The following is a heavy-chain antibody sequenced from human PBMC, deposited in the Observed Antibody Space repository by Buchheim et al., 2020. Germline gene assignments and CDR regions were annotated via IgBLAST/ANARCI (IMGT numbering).Heavy chain of an antibody. CDR2: IGSGGNT. J-gene: IGHJ4*02. V-gene: IGHV3-23*01. D-gene: IGHD5-12*01. CDR3: AKGGPSSLYYFDY. CDR1: GFTISSYA. Sequence: EVQLLESGGGLVQPGGSLRLSCAASGFTISSYAMRWVRQAPGKGLEWVSTIGSGGNTYYADSVKGRVTISRDNSKNTLSVKMHSLRAEDTAVYYCAKGGPSSLYYFDYWGQGTL.